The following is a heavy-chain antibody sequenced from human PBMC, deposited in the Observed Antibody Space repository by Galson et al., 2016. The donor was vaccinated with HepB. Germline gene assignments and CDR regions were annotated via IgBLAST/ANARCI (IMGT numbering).Heavy chain of an antibody. CDR2: IIPIFGTT. CDR1: GGTFSSYT. Sequence: SVKVSCKASGASGGTFSSYTITWVRQAPGQGLEWMGGIIPIFGTTNYAQKFRGRVTLTADESTSTAYMELSSLRSEDTAVYYCTRGQYQLLYGGNWFDSWGQGALVTVSS. J-gene: IGHJ5*01. V-gene: IGHV1-69*13. D-gene: IGHD2-2*02. CDR3: TRGQYQLLYGGNWFDS.